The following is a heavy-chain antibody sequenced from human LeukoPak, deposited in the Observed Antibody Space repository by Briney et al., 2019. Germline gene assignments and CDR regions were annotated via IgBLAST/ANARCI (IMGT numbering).Heavy chain of an antibody. CDR3: ARDRRPSVYGGLDN. D-gene: IGHD4/OR15-4a*01. CDR1: GFTFSDHY. J-gene: IGHJ4*02. V-gene: IGHV3-11*04. Sequence: GGSLRLSCAASGFTFSDHYMSWISQAPGKGLEWVSYIGDSGTPIYYADSVKGRFTVSRDNAKNSLFLQMDSLRAEDTAVYYCARDRRPSVYGGLDNWGQGTLVTVSS. CDR2: IGDSGTPI.